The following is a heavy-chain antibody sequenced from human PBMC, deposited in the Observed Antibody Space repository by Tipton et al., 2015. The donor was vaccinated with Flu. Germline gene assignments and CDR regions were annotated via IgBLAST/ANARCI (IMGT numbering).Heavy chain of an antibody. V-gene: IGHV3-7*01. J-gene: IGHJ4*02. Sequence: VQLVQFGGGLVQPGGSLGLSCAASGFTFSSYWMSWVRPAPGKGLEWVANIKQDGSEKYYVDSVKGRFTISRDNAKNSLYLQMNSLRAEDTAVYYCASCGSSGYGVDYWGQGTLVTVSA. CDR1: GFTFSSYW. CDR2: IKQDGSEK. CDR3: ASCGSSGYGVDY. D-gene: IGHD6-13*01.